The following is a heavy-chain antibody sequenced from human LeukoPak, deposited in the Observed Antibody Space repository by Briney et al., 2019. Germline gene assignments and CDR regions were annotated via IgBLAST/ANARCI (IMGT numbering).Heavy chain of an antibody. D-gene: IGHD4-17*01. CDR1: GFTFSSYS. Sequence: GGSLRLSCAASGFTFSSYSMNWVRQAPGKGLEWVANIKQDGSEKYYVDSVKGRFTISRDNAKNSLYLQMNSLRAEDTAVYYCAKGPLTTVTTQRFDYWGQGTLVTVSS. V-gene: IGHV3-7*03. CDR3: AKGPLTTVTTQRFDY. CDR2: IKQDGSEK. J-gene: IGHJ4*02.